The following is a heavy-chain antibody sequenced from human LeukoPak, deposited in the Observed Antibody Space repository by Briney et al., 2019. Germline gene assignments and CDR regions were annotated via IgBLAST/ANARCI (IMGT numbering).Heavy chain of an antibody. Sequence: PGGSLRLSCAASGFTVSSNYMSWVRQAPGKGLEWVSVIYSGGSTYYADSVKGRFTISRDNSKNTLYLQMNSMRAEDTAVYYCARDRDSYGYSYYYGMDVWGQGTTVTVSS. D-gene: IGHD5-18*01. CDR3: ARDRDSYGYSYYYGMDV. V-gene: IGHV3-66*01. CDR1: GFTVSSNY. CDR2: IYSGGST. J-gene: IGHJ6*02.